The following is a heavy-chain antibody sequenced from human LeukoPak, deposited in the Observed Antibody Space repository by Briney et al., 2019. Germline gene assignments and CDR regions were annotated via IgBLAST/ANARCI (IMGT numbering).Heavy chain of an antibody. CDR1: RYSFTSYW. CDR3: ARHCKGYGDYVNYFDY. V-gene: IGHV5-51*01. CDR2: IYPGDSDT. D-gene: IGHD4-17*01. J-gene: IGHJ4*02. Sequence: GESLQISCKGCRYSFTSYWIGWVRQMPGKGLEWMGIIYPGDSDTRYSPSFQGQVTISADKSISTAYLQWSSLKASDTAMYYCARHCKGYGDYVNYFDYWGQGTLVTVSS.